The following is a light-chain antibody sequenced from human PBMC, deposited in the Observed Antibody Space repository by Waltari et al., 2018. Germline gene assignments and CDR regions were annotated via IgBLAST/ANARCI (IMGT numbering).Light chain of an antibody. CDR2: HAS. CDR3: QQYNNWPPST. Sequence: GETATLSCRASESIATNLAWYQHRPGQAPRLLIFHASTRATCIPAKFTGSGSGTEFTLTISSLQSEDFAVYYCQQYNNWPPSTFGQGTKVEI. CDR1: ESIATN. V-gene: IGKV3-15*01. J-gene: IGKJ1*01.